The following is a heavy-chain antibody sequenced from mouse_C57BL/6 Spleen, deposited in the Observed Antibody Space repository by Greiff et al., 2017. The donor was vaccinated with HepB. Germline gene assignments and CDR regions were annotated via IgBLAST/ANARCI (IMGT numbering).Heavy chain of an antibody. CDR3: ARADTTVDYFDY. J-gene: IGHJ2*01. V-gene: IGHV5-17*01. Sequence: EVKLVESGGGLVKPGGSLKLSCAASGFTFSDYGMHWVRQAPEKGLEWVAYISSGSSTIYYADTVKGRFTISRDNAKNTLFLQMTSRRSEDTAMYYCARADTTVDYFDYWGQGTTLTVSS. D-gene: IGHD1-1*01. CDR1: GFTFSDYG. CDR2: ISSGSSTI.